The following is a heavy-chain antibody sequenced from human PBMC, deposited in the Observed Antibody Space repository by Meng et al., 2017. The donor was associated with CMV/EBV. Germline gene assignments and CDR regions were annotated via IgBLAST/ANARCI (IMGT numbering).Heavy chain of an antibody. CDR3: ARYNWNFDYYYGMDV. CDR2: IYYSGST. Sequence: GSLRLSCTVSGGSISSYYWSWIRQPPGKGLEWIGYIYYSGSTNYNPSLKSRVTISVDTSKNQFSLKLSSVTAADMAVYYCARYNWNFDYYYGMDVWGQGTTVTVFS. CDR1: GGSISSYY. D-gene: IGHD1-7*01. J-gene: IGHJ6*02. V-gene: IGHV4-59*01.